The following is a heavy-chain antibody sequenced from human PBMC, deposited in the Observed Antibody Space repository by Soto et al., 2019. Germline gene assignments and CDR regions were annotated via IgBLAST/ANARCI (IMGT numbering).Heavy chain of an antibody. CDR2: ISAYNGKT. CDR3: ARIAADGYNLVY. D-gene: IGHD5-12*01. CDR1: GYTFTNFA. Sequence: QVQLEQSGAEVKKPGASVKVSCKASGYTFTNFAYSWVRQTPGQGLEWMGWISAYNGKTSYAQNLQDRVTMSTDPPTSTVYLELRSLRSADTAVYYCARIAADGYNLVYWGQGTLVTVSS. J-gene: IGHJ4*02. V-gene: IGHV1-18*01.